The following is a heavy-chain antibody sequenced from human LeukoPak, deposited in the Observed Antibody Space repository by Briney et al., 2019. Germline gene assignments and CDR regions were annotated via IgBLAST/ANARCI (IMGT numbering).Heavy chain of an antibody. V-gene: IGHV4-34*01. Sequence: SETLSLTCAIYGGSLRNYYWSWISHTPGKGLEWIGEINHSGSINYNPSLKSRVTISLDTPKNQFSLKLTSVAASDTAVYYCARDSDSWNYFDSWGQGTLVTVSS. D-gene: IGHD3-22*01. CDR1: GGSLRNYY. CDR3: ARDSDSWNYFDS. CDR2: INHSGSI. J-gene: IGHJ4*02.